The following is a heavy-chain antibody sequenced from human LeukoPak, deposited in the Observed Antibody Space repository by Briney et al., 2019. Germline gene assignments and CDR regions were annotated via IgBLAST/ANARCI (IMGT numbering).Heavy chain of an antibody. Sequence: PSETLSLTCTVSGGSIRSYYWSWIRQPPGKGLECIGYIYYIGSTNYNPSLKSRVTISLDTSKSQFSLKLTSVTPADTAVYYCARGGIVGSRTNWFDPWGQGILVTVSS. CDR2: IYYIGST. D-gene: IGHD1-26*01. CDR3: ARGGIVGSRTNWFDP. CDR1: GGSIRSYY. J-gene: IGHJ5*02. V-gene: IGHV4-59*01.